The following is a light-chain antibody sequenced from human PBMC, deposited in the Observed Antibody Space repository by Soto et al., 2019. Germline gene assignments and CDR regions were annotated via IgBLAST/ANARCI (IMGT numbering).Light chain of an antibody. CDR2: DSS. V-gene: IGKV3-20*01. CDR3: QQYGNSHQIT. CDR1: QSVSGCY. Sequence: EIVLTQSPGTLSLSPGERATLSCRATQSVSGCYLAWYQQKPGVTPRLVIYDSSIRSTSIPDRFSGSGSGRDFTLTISRLEHEDFAVYFCQQYGNSHQITFGQGTRLEIK. J-gene: IGKJ5*01.